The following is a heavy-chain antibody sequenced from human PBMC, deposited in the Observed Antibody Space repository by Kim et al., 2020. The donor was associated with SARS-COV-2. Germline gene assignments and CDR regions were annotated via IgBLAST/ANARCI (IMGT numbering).Heavy chain of an antibody. Sequence: GGSLRLSCAASGFTFSDYYMSWIRQAPGKGLEWVSYISSSSSYTNYADSVKGRFTISRDNAKNSLYLQMNSLRAEDTAVYYCARESDSSSWYYYYGMGVWGQGTTVTVSS. J-gene: IGHJ6*02. D-gene: IGHD6-13*01. CDR1: GFTFSDYY. CDR2: ISSSSSYT. V-gene: IGHV3-11*05. CDR3: ARESDSSSWYYYYGMGV.